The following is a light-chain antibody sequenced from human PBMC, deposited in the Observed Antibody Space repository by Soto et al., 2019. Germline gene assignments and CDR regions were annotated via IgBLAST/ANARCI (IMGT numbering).Light chain of an antibody. CDR3: QQSSNSLT. V-gene: IGKV3-11*01. Sequence: EIVLTQSLATLSLSPGERATLSCRASQSVSSYLAWYQQKPGQAPRLLIYDASNRATGIPARFSGSGSGTDFTLTISSLEPEDVAVYYCQQSSNSLTFGGGTKVEIK. J-gene: IGKJ4*01. CDR2: DAS. CDR1: QSVSSY.